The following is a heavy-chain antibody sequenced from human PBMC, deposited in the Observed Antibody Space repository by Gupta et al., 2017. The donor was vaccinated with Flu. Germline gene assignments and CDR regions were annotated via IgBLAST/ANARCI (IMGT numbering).Heavy chain of an antibody. Sequence: MHWVRQAPGKGLEWVSTMSFDGHNRYNADSVKGRLTVSRDNSKKTLYLQMTGLRPEDSAVYYCAKDPGADYDCWSGHDCDHWGPGTRVTVSS. V-gene: IGHV3-30*18. J-gene: IGHJ4*02. CDR3: AKDPGADYDCWSGHDCDH. D-gene: IGHD3-3*01. CDR2: MSFDGHNR.